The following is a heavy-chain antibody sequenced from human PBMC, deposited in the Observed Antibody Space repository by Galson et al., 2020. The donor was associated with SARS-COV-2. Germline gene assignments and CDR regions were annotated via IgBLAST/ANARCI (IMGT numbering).Heavy chain of an antibody. Sequence: GESLKISCSASGFTFSDFAMHWVRQAPGKGLEYVSGLSSNGGTEVYADSVNGRFTMSRDNANSVFYLQMTGLRVEDTAFYYCLSFSSTRDNYWGQGTLVTVSS. CDR2: LSSNGGTE. J-gene: IGHJ4*02. V-gene: IGHV3-64D*09. D-gene: IGHD6-13*01. CDR1: GFTFSDFA. CDR3: LSFSSTRDNY.